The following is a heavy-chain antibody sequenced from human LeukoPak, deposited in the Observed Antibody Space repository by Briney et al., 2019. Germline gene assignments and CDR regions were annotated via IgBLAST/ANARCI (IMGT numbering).Heavy chain of an antibody. CDR1: GFTFDDYA. CDR2: ISWNRGII. CDR3: TKDSHYGSGSYYHGHMDV. V-gene: IGHV3-9*01. D-gene: IGHD3-10*01. Sequence: GGSLRLSCAASGFTFDDYAMHCVRQAPGKGLEWVSSISWNRGIIGYADSVKGRFTVSRDNAKNSLYLQMNSLTTEDTALYYCTKDSHYGSGSYYHGHMDVWGKGTTVTVSS. J-gene: IGHJ6*03.